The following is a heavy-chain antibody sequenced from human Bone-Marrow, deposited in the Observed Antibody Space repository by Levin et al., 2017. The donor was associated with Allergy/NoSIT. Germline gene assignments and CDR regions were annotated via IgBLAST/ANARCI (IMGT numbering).Heavy chain of an antibody. CDR3: ARGIYCSGGSCYLY. CDR2: IYSGGST. CDR1: GFTVSSNY. V-gene: IGHV3-53*01. Sequence: TGESLKISCAASGFTVSSNYMSWVRQAPGKGLEWVSVIYSGGSTYYADSVKGRFTISRDNSKNTLYLQMNSLRAEDTAVYYCARGIYCSGGSCYLYWGQGTLVTVSS. D-gene: IGHD2-15*01. J-gene: IGHJ4*02.